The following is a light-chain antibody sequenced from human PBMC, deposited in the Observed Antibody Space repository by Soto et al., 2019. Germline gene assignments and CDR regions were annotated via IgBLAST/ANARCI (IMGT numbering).Light chain of an antibody. Sequence: EIVMTQSPATLSVSPGERVTISCRASQSVSNNLAWYQQKPGQAPMLLIYGATATATGIPARFSGSGSGTDFTLTISSLQSEDFAVYYCQQHNGWPLTFGGGTKVEIK. V-gene: IGKV3-15*01. CDR3: QQHNGWPLT. CDR2: GAT. CDR1: QSVSNN. J-gene: IGKJ4*01.